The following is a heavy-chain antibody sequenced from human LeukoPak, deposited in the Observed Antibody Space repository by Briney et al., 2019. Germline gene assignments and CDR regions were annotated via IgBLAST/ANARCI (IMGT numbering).Heavy chain of an antibody. CDR1: GFTFSSYS. J-gene: IGHJ4*02. V-gene: IGHV4-4*02. Sequence: GSLRLSCAASGFTFSSYSMSWVRQPPGQGLEWIGEISLSGYTGFNPSLRSRVTMSLDESKNHLSLNLASVTAADTAVYYCSRESGPFSPFGHWGQGILVTVTS. CDR2: ISLSGYT. CDR3: SRESGPFSPFGH. D-gene: IGHD1-26*01.